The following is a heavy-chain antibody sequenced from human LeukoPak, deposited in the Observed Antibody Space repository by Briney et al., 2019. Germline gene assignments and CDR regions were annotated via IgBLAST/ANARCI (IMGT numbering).Heavy chain of an antibody. CDR2: INHSGST. Sequence: SETLSLTCAVNVGSLSDYYWRWIRQPQRKGQEWIGEINHSGSTNYNPSLKSRVTISVDTSKNQFSLKLSSVTAADTAVYYCARGCSSTSCFDYWGQGTLVTVSS. D-gene: IGHD2-2*01. CDR3: ARGCSSTSCFDY. CDR1: VGSLSDYY. J-gene: IGHJ4*02. V-gene: IGHV4-34*01.